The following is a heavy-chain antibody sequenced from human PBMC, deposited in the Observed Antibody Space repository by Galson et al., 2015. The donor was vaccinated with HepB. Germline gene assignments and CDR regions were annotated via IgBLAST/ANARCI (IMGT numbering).Heavy chain of an antibody. CDR2: IIPIFGTA. D-gene: IGHD6-6*01. CDR1: GGTFSSYA. CDR3: ARSRFSGQLVGDNWFDP. Sequence: SVKVSCKASGGTFSSYAISWVRQAPGQGLEWMGGIIPIFGTANYAQKFQGRVTITADKSTSTAYMELSSLRSEDTAVYYCARSRFSGQLVGDNWFDPWGQGTLVTVSS. J-gene: IGHJ5*02. V-gene: IGHV1-69*06.